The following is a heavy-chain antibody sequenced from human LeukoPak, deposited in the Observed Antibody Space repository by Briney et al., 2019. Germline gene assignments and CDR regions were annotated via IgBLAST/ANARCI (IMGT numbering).Heavy chain of an antibody. CDR1: GFSFSSYS. CDR3: AREWQKDGMDV. V-gene: IGHV3-48*04. CDR2: ISSSSSTI. D-gene: IGHD5-12*01. J-gene: IGHJ6*02. Sequence: QPGGSLRLSCAASGFSFSSYSMNWVRQAPGKGLEWVSYISSSSSTIYYADSVKGRFTISRDNAKNSLNLQMNSLRAEDTAVYYCAREWQKDGMDVRGQGTTVTVSS.